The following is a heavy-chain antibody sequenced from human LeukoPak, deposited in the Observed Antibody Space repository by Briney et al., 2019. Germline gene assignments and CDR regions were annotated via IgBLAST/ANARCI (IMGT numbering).Heavy chain of an antibody. J-gene: IGHJ3*02. CDR1: GYSFTSYW. D-gene: IGHD3-16*02. CDR3: ARQGYDYVWGSYRYFDI. V-gene: IGHV5-51*01. CDR2: IYPGDSDT. Sequence: GAALQISCKGSGYSFTSYWIGWVRPMPGKGREWMGIIYPGDSDTRYSPSFQGQVTISADKSISTAYLQWSSLKASDTAMYYCARQGYDYVWGSYRYFDIWGQGTMVTVSS.